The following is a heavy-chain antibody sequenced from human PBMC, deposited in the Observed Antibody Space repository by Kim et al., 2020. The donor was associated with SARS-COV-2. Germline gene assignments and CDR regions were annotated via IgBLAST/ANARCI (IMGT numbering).Heavy chain of an antibody. D-gene: IGHD2-15*01. J-gene: IGHJ4*02. CDR2: TT. Sequence: TTSSTPSLRSRVTILVDTYKNQFSLKLRSVTAADTAIYYCARDFGGRDDYWGQGTLVSVSS. CDR3: ARDFGGRDDY. V-gene: IGHV4-59*01.